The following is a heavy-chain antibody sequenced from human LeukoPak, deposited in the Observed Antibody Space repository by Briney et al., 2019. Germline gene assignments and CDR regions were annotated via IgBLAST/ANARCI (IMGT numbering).Heavy chain of an antibody. CDR1: GYTFTSYG. CDR2: ISAYNGNT. CDR3: ARLGDPDSYYYYGMDV. J-gene: IGHJ6*02. V-gene: IGHV1-18*01. Sequence: WASVTVSCKASGYTFTSYGISWVRQAPGQGLEWMGWISAYNGNTNYAQKLQGRVTMTTDTSTSTAYMELRSLRSDDTAVYYCARLGDPDSYYYYGMDVWGQGTTVTVSS. D-gene: IGHD3-16*01.